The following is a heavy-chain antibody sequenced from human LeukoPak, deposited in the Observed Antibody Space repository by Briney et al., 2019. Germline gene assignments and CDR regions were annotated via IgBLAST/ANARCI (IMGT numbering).Heavy chain of an antibody. V-gene: IGHV1-18*01. J-gene: IGHJ4*02. CDR3: ARMGGGRLGPWFDY. CDR2: ISVYNGNT. D-gene: IGHD3-16*01. CDR1: GYTFTSFS. Sequence: ASVKVFCMASGYTFTSFSNTWVRQAPGQGLEGMGWISVYNGNTNYAHKLQGRVTITTDTSTSTAYIELRSLRSDDTAVYYWARMGGGRLGPWFDYWGQGTLVTVSS.